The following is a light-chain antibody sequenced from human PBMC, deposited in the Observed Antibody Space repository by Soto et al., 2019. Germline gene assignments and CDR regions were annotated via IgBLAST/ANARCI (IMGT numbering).Light chain of an antibody. CDR3: SSYTSSSTYV. CDR1: SSDVGSYNR. Sequence: QSALTQPPSVSGSPGQSVTISCTGTSSDVGSYNRVSWYQQPPGTAPKLMIYEVNNRPSGVPDRFSGSKSGNTASLTISGLQAEDEADYYCSSYTSSSTYVFGTGIKLTVL. CDR2: EVN. V-gene: IGLV2-18*02. J-gene: IGLJ1*01.